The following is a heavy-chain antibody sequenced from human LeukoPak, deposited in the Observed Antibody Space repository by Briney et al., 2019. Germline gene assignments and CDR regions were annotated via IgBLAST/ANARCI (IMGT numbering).Heavy chain of an antibody. D-gene: IGHD2-2*01. CDR1: GFTFSSYG. CDR2: ISSDGSNT. V-gene: IGHV3-30*18. Sequence: GGSLRLSCAASGFTFSSYGMHWVRQAPGKGLEWVAAISSDGSNTNYADSVKGRFTISRDTSKNTLYLQLNRLRAEDTAVYYCAKIGPLVVVVPAAPDEYGMDVWGKGTTVTASS. CDR3: AKIGPLVVVVPAAPDEYGMDV. J-gene: IGHJ6*04.